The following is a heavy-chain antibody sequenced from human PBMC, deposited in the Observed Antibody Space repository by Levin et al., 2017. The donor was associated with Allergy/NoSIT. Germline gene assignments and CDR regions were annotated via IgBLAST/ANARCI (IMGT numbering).Heavy chain of an antibody. Sequence: RSSETLSLTCTVSGGSISSGGYYWSWIRQHPGKGLEWIGYIYYSGSTYYNPSLKSRVTISVDTSKNQFSLKLSSVTAADTAVYYCARADGSGSYSYNWFDPWGQGTLVTVSS. CDR1: GGSISSGGYY. V-gene: IGHV4-31*03. CDR3: ARADGSGSYSYNWFDP. CDR2: IYYSGST. D-gene: IGHD3-10*01. J-gene: IGHJ5*02.